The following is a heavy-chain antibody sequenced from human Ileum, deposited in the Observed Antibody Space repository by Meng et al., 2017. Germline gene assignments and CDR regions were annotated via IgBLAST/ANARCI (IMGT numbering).Heavy chain of an antibody. CDR1: VFTFSSYW. CDR3: ARGSASYFGS. V-gene: IGHV3-74*02. Sequence: EGQLVESGGGSVQAGGALRRSCTASVFTFSSYWMHWVRQAPGKGLVWVSRINGDGGTTSHADSVKGRFTISRDNAKNTLYLQVNSLRAEDTALYYCARGSASYFGSWGQGTLVTVSS. J-gene: IGHJ4*02. CDR2: INGDGGTT.